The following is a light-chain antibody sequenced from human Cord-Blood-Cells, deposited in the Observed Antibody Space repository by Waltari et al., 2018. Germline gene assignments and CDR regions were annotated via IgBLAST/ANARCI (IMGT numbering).Light chain of an antibody. CDR1: SSDAGVYNY. CDR3: SSYTSSSTPVV. V-gene: IGLV2-14*01. J-gene: IGLJ2*01. CDR2: DVT. Sequence: SAPTQPASVSGSPGQSITISCTGTSSDAGVYNYISWYQQHPGKAPKLMIYDVTNRPSGVSNRFSGSKSGNTASLTISGLQAEDEADYYCSSYTSSSTPVVFGGGTKLTVL.